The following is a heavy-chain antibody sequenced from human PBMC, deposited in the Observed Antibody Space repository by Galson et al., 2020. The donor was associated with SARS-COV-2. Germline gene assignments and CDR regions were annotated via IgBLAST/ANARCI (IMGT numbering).Heavy chain of an antibody. CDR2: LYNSWTT. CDR1: GGSISSYY. Sequence: SETLSLTCTVSGGSISSYYWSWIRQPAGKGLEWIGRLYNSWTTNYNPSLKSRVTRSVDMSKNQFSLRLSSVTAADTAMYYCARAYGGNSFDYWGRGILVTVSS. V-gene: IGHV4-4*07. D-gene: IGHD2-15*01. J-gene: IGHJ4*02. CDR3: ARAYGGNSFDY.